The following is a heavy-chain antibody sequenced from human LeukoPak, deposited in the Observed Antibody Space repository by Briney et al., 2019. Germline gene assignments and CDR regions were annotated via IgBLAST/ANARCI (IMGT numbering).Heavy chain of an antibody. Sequence: GRSLRLSCAASGFTFSSYAMHWVRQAPGKGLEWVAVISYDGSSKYYADSVKGRFTISRDNSKNTLYLQMNSLRAEDTAVYYCTTDSYEWGQGTLVTVSS. CDR2: ISYDGSSK. CDR3: TTDSYE. V-gene: IGHV3-30-3*01. J-gene: IGHJ4*02. D-gene: IGHD3-16*01. CDR1: GFTFSSYA.